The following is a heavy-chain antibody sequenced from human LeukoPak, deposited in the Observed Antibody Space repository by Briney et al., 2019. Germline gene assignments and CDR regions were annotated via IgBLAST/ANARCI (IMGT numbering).Heavy chain of an antibody. CDR1: GGSFSGYY. CDR2: IKQDGSEK. Sequence: ETLSLTCAVYGGSFSGYYWSWVRQAPGKGLEWVANIKQDGSEKYYVDSVKGRFTISRDNAKNSLYLQMNSLRAEDTAVYYCATAVDATCSSGGSCYSKWFDYWGQGTLVTVSS. CDR3: ATAVDATCSSGGSCYSKWFDY. J-gene: IGHJ4*02. D-gene: IGHD2-15*01. V-gene: IGHV3-7*01.